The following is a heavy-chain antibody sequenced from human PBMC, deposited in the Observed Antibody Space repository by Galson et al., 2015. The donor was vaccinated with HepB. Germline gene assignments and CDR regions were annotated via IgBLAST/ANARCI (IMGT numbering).Heavy chain of an antibody. D-gene: IGHD2-15*01. J-gene: IGHJ6*02. Sequence: SLRLSCAASGFTFGDYAMSWFRQAPGKGLEWVSFIGIKASGETIEYAASVKGRFTISRDDSKSIAYLQMNSLKTEDTAVYYCCRIEGGWYYYYGMDVWGQGTTVTVSS. V-gene: IGHV3-49*03. CDR2: IGIKASGETI. CDR3: CRIEGGWYYYYGMDV. CDR1: GFTFGDYA.